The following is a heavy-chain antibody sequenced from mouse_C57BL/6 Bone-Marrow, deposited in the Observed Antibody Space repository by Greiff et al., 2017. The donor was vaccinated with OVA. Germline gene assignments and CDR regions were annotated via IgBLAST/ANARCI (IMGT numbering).Heavy chain of an antibody. CDR1: GFTFSDYY. Sequence: EVKLVESEGGLVQPGSSMKLSCTASGFTFSDYYMAWVRQVPEKGLEWVANINYDGSSTYYLDSLKSRFIISRDNAKNILYMQMSSLKSEDTATYYCARGGRRVDYDGWYFDVWGTGTTVTVSS. D-gene: IGHD2-4*01. J-gene: IGHJ1*03. CDR3: ARGGRRVDYDGWYFDV. CDR2: INYDGSST. V-gene: IGHV5-16*01.